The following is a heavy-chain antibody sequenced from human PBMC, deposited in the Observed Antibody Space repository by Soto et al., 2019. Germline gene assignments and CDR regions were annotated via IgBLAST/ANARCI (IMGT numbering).Heavy chain of an antibody. CDR2: IYYNGNP. V-gene: IGHV4-31*03. D-gene: IGHD3-3*02. CDR3: ERGQENNKLGY. J-gene: IGHJ4*02. Sequence: SETLSLTCTVSGVPISSHDHYWSWIRQHPGKALEWIGSIYYNGNPYDNPSLKSRVTISVDTSKNQFSLRLSSVTAADTAVYYCERGQENNKLGYWGQGNLVTGSS. CDR1: GVPISSHDHY.